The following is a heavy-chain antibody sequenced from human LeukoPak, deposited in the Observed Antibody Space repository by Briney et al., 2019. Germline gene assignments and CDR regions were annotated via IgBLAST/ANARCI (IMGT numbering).Heavy chain of an antibody. V-gene: IGHV3-21*01. CDR1: GFTFSSYS. CDR3: ARSGNNYYYYMDV. J-gene: IGHJ6*03. D-gene: IGHD2/OR15-2a*01. Sequence: GGSLRLSCAASGFTFSSYSMNWVRQAPGEGLEWVSCISSSSSYIYYADSVKGLFTTSRDNDKNSLYLQVNSLSAEDTAVYYCARSGNNYYYYMDVWGKGTTVTVSS. CDR2: ISSSSSYI.